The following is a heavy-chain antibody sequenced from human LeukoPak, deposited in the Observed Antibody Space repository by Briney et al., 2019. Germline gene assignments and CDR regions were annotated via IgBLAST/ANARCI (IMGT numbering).Heavy chain of an antibody. CDR1: GYTFTSYG. D-gene: IGHD2-15*01. J-gene: IGHJ4*02. CDR3: ARSGYCSGGSCQKPYDY. V-gene: IGHV1-18*01. Sequence: ASVKVFCKASGYTFTSYGISWVRQAPGQGLKWMGWISAYNGNTNYAQKLQGRVTMTTDTSTSTAYMELRSLRSDDTAVYYCARSGYCSGGSCQKPYDYWGQGTLVTVSS. CDR2: ISAYNGNT.